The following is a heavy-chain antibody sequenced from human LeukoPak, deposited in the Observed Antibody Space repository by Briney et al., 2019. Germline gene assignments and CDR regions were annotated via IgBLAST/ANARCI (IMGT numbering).Heavy chain of an antibody. CDR3: ARGNGRITMVRGVTPNWFDP. CDR2: IYYSGST. V-gene: IGHV4-39*07. J-gene: IGHJ5*02. Sequence: SETLSLTCTVSGGSISSSSYYWGWIRQPPGKGLEWIGSIYYSGSTYYNPSLKSRVTISVDTSKNQFSLKLSSVTAADTAVYYCARGNGRITMVRGVTPNWFDPWGQGTLVTVSS. CDR1: GGSISSSSYY. D-gene: IGHD3-10*01.